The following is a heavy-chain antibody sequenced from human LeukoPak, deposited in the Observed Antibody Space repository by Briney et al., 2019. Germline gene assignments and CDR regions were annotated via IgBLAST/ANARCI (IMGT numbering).Heavy chain of an antibody. Sequence: GGSLRLSCAASGFAFSKYSMNWVRQAPGKGLEWVSCISSSGTYIYYADSVKGRFTISRDNAKNSLYLQMNSLRAEDTAVYYCANFRLHFDYWGQGTLVTVSS. J-gene: IGHJ4*02. V-gene: IGHV3-21*01. CDR3: ANFRLHFDY. CDR1: GFAFSKYS. D-gene: IGHD3-16*01. CDR2: ISSSGTYI.